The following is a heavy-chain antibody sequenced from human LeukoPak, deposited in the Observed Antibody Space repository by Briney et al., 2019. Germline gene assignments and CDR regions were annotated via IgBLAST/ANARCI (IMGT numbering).Heavy chain of an antibody. CDR1: GFTFSSYA. J-gene: IGHJ4*02. V-gene: IGHV3-23*01. CDR2: ISGSGGST. Sequence: GGSLRLSCAASGFTFSSYAMSWVRQAPGKGLEWVSAISGSGGSTYYADSVKGRFTISRDNAKNSLYLQMNSLRAEDTAVYYCARDSYGDYYFDYWGQGTLVTISS. CDR3: ARDSYGDYYFDY. D-gene: IGHD4-17*01.